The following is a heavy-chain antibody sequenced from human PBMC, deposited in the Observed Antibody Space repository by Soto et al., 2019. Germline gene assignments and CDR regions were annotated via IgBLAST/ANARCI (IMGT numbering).Heavy chain of an antibody. J-gene: IGHJ6*02. Sequence: GGSLRLSCAASGFTFDDYAMQWVRQAPGKGLEWVSGISWNSGSIGYADPVKGRFTISRDNAKNSLYLQMNSLRAEDTALYYCAKDLADYYGMDVWGQGTTVTVSS. V-gene: IGHV3-9*01. D-gene: IGHD6-19*01. CDR2: ISWNSGSI. CDR3: AKDLADYYGMDV. CDR1: GFTFDDYA.